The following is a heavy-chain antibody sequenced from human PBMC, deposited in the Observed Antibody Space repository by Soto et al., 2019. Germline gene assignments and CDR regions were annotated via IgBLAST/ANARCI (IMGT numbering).Heavy chain of an antibody. D-gene: IGHD6-13*01. V-gene: IGHV3-30*18. J-gene: IGHJ5*02. CDR2: ISYDENTK. CDR3: AKVAASSWHANWFAP. Sequence: PGGSLRLSCKASGFDFRGTGMHWVRQAPGKGLEWVAVISYDENTKDYGDSVKGRFTVSRDNSNNTLYPQMHSLTSDDTAVYYCAKVAASSWHANWFAPWGQGTLVTVSS. CDR1: GFDFRGTG.